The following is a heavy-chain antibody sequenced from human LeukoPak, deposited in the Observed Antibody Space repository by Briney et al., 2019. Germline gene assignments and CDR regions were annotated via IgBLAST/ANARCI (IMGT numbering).Heavy chain of an antibody. J-gene: IGHJ4*02. D-gene: IGHD3-3*01. CDR1: GGSISSGDYY. CDR3: ARDGFGVVLDY. Sequence: SQTLSLTCTVSGGSISSGDYYWSWIRQPPGKGLERIGYIYYSGSTYYNPSLKSRVTISVDTSKNQFSLKLSSVTAADTAVYYCARDGFGVVLDYWGQGTLVTVSS. V-gene: IGHV4-30-4*08. CDR2: IYYSGST.